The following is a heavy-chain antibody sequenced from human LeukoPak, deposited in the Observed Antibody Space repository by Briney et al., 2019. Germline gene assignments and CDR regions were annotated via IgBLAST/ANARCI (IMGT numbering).Heavy chain of an antibody. Sequence: ASVKVSCKASGYTFSNYDVEWVRQAPGQGLEWMGWMHPKSGDTGYARRLQGRVTMTRDTSTSTAYMELSSLTSEDTAVYYCARGQGLWVGARAYWGQGTLVTVSS. CDR3: ARGQGLWVGARAY. V-gene: IGHV1-8*01. CDR1: GYTFSNYD. D-gene: IGHD1-26*01. CDR2: MHPKSGDT. J-gene: IGHJ4*02.